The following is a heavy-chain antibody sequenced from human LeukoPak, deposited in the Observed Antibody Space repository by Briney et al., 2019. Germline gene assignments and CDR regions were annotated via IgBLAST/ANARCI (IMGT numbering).Heavy chain of an antibody. D-gene: IGHD3-3*01. CDR1: GYTFTSYY. CDR3: ARDPGGRDFGVVIGGFDY. V-gene: IGHV1-46*01. Sequence: ASVKVSCKASGYTFTSYYMHWVRQAPGQGLEWMGIINPSGGSTSYAQKLQGRVTMTRDTSTSTVYMELSSLRSEDTAVYYCARDPGGRDFGVVIGGFDYWGQGTLVTVSS. CDR2: INPSGGST. J-gene: IGHJ4*02.